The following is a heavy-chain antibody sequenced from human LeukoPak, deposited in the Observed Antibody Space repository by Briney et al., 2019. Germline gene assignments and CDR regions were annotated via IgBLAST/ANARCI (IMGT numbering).Heavy chain of an antibody. CDR2: IYPGDSDT. CDR3: ARLRYYYDSSGYYYNYFDY. D-gene: IGHD3-22*01. V-gene: IGHV5-51*01. CDR1: GSPFTSYW. J-gene: IGHJ4*02. Sequence: KHGESLKISCQGSGSPFTSYWIGWARQLPGKGLEWMGIIYPGDSDTRYSPSFQGQVTISADESISTAYLQWSSLKASDTAMYYCARLRYYYDSSGYYYNYFDYWGQGTLVTVSS.